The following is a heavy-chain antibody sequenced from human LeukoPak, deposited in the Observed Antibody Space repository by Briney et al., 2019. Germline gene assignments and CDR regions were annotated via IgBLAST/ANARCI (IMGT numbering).Heavy chain of an antibody. CDR2: ISWDGGST. D-gene: IGHD5-18*01. V-gene: IGHV3-43D*03. J-gene: IGHJ4*02. CDR3: AKAPERGYSYGSGPYYFDY. CDR1: GFTFDDYA. Sequence: PGGSLRLSCAASGFTFDDYAMRWVRQAPGKGLEWVSLISWDGGSTYYADSVKGRFTISRDNSKNSLYLQMNSLRAEDTALYYCAKAPERGYSYGSGPYYFDYWGQGTLVTVSS.